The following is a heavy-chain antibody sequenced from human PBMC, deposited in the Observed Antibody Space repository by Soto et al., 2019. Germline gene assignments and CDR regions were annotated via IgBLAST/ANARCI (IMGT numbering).Heavy chain of an antibody. J-gene: IGHJ6*02. V-gene: IGHV4-61*01. CDR3: ARGQHAVAGTFRTYYYYYGMDV. D-gene: IGHD6-19*01. CDR1: GGSVSSGSYY. Sequence: SETLSLTCTVSGGSVSSGSYYWSWIRQPPGKGLEWIGEINHSGSTNYNPSLKSRVTISVDTSKNQFSLKLSSVTAADTAVYYCARGQHAVAGTFRTYYYYYGMDVWGQGTTVTVSS. CDR2: INHSGST.